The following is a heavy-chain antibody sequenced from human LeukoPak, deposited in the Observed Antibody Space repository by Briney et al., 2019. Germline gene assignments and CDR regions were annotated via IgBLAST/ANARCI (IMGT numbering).Heavy chain of an antibody. CDR1: GFTFGDYA. CDR3: TRDSYDSSGYSAEYFQH. V-gene: IGHV3-49*04. J-gene: IGHJ1*01. CDR2: IRSKAYGGTT. Sequence: PGGSLRLSCTASGFTFGDYAMSWVRQVPGKGLEWVGFIRSKAYGGTTEYAASVKGRFTISRADSKSIAYLQMNSLKTEDTAVYYCTRDSYDSSGYSAEYFQHWGQGTLVTVSS. D-gene: IGHD3-22*01.